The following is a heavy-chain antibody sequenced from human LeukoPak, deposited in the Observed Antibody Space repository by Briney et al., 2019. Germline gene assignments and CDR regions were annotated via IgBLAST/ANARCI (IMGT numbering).Heavy chain of an antibody. J-gene: IGHJ4*02. Sequence: ASVKVSCKASGCTFTSYGISWVRQAPGQGLEWMGWISAYNGNTNYAQKLQGRVTMTTDTSTSTAYMELRSLRSDDTAVYYCARDQHEIVVVPAAVDFDYWGQGTLVTVSS. CDR2: ISAYNGNT. CDR3: ARDQHEIVVVPAAVDFDY. CDR1: GCTFTSYG. D-gene: IGHD2-2*01. V-gene: IGHV1-18*01.